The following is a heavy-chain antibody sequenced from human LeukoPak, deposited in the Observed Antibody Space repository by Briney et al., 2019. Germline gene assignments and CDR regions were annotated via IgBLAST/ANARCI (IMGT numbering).Heavy chain of an antibody. CDR3: ARESTAGYNSSWYGFRN. V-gene: IGHV3-7*01. J-gene: IGHJ1*01. D-gene: IGHD6-13*01. CDR1: GFTFSGYW. CDR2: INQDGSEK. Sequence: GGSLRLSCAASGFTFSGYWMCWVRQAPGKGLEWVANINQDGSEKYYVDSVKGRFTISRDNAKNSLFLQMGSLRVEDTAVYYCARESTAGYNSSWYGFRNWGQGTLVSVSS.